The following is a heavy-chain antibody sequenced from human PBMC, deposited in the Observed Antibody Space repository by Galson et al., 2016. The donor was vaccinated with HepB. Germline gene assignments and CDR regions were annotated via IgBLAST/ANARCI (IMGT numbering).Heavy chain of an antibody. CDR3: ATVMPAAMATVT. Sequence: SLRLSCAISGLSFRTYVLNWVRQAPGKGLEWVSSISNSGTYIHYAESVKGRFTISRDNAEKALYLQMNSLRAEDTAVYYCATVMPAAMATVTWGRGTLVIVSS. CDR2: ISNSGTYI. V-gene: IGHV3-21*01. J-gene: IGHJ4*02. CDR1: GLSFRTYV. D-gene: IGHD2-2*01.